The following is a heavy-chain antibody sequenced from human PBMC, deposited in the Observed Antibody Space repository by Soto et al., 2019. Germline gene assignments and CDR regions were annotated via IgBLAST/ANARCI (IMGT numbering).Heavy chain of an antibody. CDR3: TCSVSGDTGLHF. CDR2: IQTKSNDYAT. CDR1: GSTFSDSA. D-gene: IGHD5-18*01. Sequence: GGSLRLSRAASGSTFSDSAMHWVRLASGKGLEWVDRIQTKSNDYATAYGESVKGRFTISRDESKDTAYLQMNSMKADDTAVYFCTCSVSGDTGLHFWGQGTLVTVSS. V-gene: IGHV3-73*01. J-gene: IGHJ4*02.